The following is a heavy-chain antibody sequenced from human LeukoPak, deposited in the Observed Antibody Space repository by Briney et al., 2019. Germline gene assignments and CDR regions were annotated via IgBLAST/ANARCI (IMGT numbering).Heavy chain of an antibody. CDR2: IKEDGRET. CDR3: AKAQNFWPSAFFDS. CDR1: GFTFSNYW. J-gene: IGHJ4*02. V-gene: IGHV3-7*01. Sequence: GGSLRLSCAASGFTFSNYWMSWVRQAPGKGPEWVANIKEDGRETYYLDSVEGRFTISRDNARNSLELQMNSLRVEDAAVYYCAKAQNFWPSAFFDSWGQGTLVTVSS. D-gene: IGHD1-7*01.